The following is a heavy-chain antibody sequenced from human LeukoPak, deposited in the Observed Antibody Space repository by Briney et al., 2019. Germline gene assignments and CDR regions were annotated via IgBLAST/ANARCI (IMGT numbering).Heavy chain of an antibody. Sequence: PSETLSLTCTVSGGSISPFYWSWIRQPAGKGLEWIGRTYVSGSLSYNPSLKSRVTISVDNSKNQLSLKLKSVTGADTAVYYCAKEVGIVASHGTGFDPWGQGILVSVSS. V-gene: IGHV4-4*07. CDR1: GGSISPFY. D-gene: IGHD5-12*01. J-gene: IGHJ5*02. CDR3: AKEVGIVASHGTGFDP. CDR2: TYVSGSL.